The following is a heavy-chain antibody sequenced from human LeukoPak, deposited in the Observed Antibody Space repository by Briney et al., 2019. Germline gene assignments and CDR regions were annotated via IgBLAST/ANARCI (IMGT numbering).Heavy chain of an antibody. Sequence: PSETLSLTCAVSGVSISGSYYYWGWIRQPPGKGLEWIGNIYYSGSTNYNPSLKSRVTISLDTSRNQFSLKLTSVTAADTAVYYCAKSNGYGLVEIWGQGTMVTVSS. CDR1: GVSISGSYYY. CDR2: IYYSGST. J-gene: IGHJ3*02. V-gene: IGHV4-39*07. CDR3: AKSNGYGLVEI. D-gene: IGHD3-10*01.